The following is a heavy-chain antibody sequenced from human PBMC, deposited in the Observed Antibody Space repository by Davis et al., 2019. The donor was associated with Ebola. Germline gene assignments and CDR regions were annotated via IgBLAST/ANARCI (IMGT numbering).Heavy chain of an antibody. CDR3: ARVAVTMVRGVPRSDY. CDR2: INPDNGAT. V-gene: IGHV1-2*02. J-gene: IGHJ4*02. Sequence: SVNVSCKASGYTLPDYYMSWVRQAPGQGLEWMGWINPDNGATTYAQKFQGRVTMTRDTSITTAYMELSGLTSDDTAVYFCARVAVTMVRGVPRSDYWGQGILVTVSS. CDR1: GYTLPDYY. D-gene: IGHD3-10*01.